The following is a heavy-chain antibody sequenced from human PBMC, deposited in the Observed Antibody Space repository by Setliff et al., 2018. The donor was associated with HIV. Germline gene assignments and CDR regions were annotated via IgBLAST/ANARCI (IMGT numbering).Heavy chain of an antibody. J-gene: IGHJ6*02. CDR2: IHPSGGST. CDR1: GYTFTSYY. V-gene: IGHV1-46*01. CDR3: ARARYIVIRGDAGMDV. D-gene: IGHD3-10*01. Sequence: GASVKVSCKASGYTFTSYYIHWVRQAPGQGLEWMGVIHPSGGSTTYAQKFQGRVTMTRDTSISTAYMELRSLRSDDTAVYYCARARYIVIRGDAGMDVWGPGTTVTVSS.